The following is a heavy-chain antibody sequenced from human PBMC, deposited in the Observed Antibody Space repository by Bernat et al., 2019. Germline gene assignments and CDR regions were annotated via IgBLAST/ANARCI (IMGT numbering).Heavy chain of an antibody. CDR1: GFTFSSYS. D-gene: IGHD6-13*01. V-gene: IGHV3-48*02. CDR3: ARDPNSSRSYYYYGMDV. J-gene: IGHJ6*02. Sequence: VQLVESGGGLVQPGGSLRLSCAASGFTFSSYSMNWVRQAPGKGLEWVSYISSSSSTIYYADSVKGRFTISRDNAKNSLYLQMNSLRDEDTAVYYCARDPNSSRSYYYYGMDVWGQGTTVTVSS. CDR2: ISSSSSTI.